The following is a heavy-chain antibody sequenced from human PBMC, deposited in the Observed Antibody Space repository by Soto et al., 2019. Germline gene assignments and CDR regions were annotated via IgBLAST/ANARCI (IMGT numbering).Heavy chain of an antibody. D-gene: IGHD3-10*01. CDR2: INPSGGST. Sequence: ASVKVSCKASGYTFTSYYMHWVRQAPGQRLEWMGIINPSGGSTSYAQKFQGRVSMTRDTCTSTVYMELSSMRSEDTAVYYCARVPVWFGEFYMDVWVKGITVTVSS. CDR1: GYTFTSYY. V-gene: IGHV1-46*03. J-gene: IGHJ6*03. CDR3: ARVPVWFGEFYMDV.